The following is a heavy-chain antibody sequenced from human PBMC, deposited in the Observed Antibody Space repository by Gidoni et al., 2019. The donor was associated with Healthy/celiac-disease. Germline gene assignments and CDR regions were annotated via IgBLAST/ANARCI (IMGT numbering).Heavy chain of an antibody. CDR2: INAGNGNT. J-gene: IGHJ3*02. D-gene: IGHD7-27*01. CDR3: ARGRKTGDDAFDI. CDR1: EYTFTRYA. V-gene: IGHV1-3*01. Sequence: QVQLVQSGAEVTKPGASVKVSCTAAEYTFTRYAMHWVRQAPGPRLEWMGWINAGNGNTKYSQKFQGRVTITRDTSAITAYMELSSLRSEDTAVYYCARGRKTGDDAFDIWGQGTMVTVSS.